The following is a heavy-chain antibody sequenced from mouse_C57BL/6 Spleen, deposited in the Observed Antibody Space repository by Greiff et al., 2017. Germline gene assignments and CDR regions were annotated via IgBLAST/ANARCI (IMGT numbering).Heavy chain of an antibody. Sequence: EVQLQESVAELVRPGASVKLSCTASGFNIQNTYMHWVKQRPEQGLEWIGRIDPANGNTTYAPKFQGKATITADTSSNTAYLQLSSLTSEDTAIYYCARGGDGFLYAMDYWGQGTSVTVSS. CDR3: ARGGDGFLYAMDY. CDR2: IDPANGNT. CDR1: GFNIQNTY. D-gene: IGHD2-3*01. J-gene: IGHJ4*01. V-gene: IGHV14-3*01.